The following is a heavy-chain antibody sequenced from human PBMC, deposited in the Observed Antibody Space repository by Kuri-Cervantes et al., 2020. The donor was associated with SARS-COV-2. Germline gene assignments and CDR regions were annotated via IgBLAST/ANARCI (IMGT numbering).Heavy chain of an antibody. CDR3: ARDLGYGFWSGYKGYLQD. V-gene: IGHV3-43D*03. J-gene: IGHJ1*01. D-gene: IGHD3-3*01. Sequence: GESLKISCAASGFTFDDYAMHWVRQAPGKGLEWVSLVSWDGGSTYYADSVKGRFTISRDNAKNSLYLQMNSLRAEDTAVYYCARDLGYGFWSGYKGYLQDWGQGTLVTVSS. CDR1: GFTFDDYA. CDR2: VSWDGGST.